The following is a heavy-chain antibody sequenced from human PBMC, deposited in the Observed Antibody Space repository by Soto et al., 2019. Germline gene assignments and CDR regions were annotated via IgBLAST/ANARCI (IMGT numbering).Heavy chain of an antibody. CDR1: GFTFSSYG. CDR3: AKGLGTTSFDY. D-gene: IGHD1-7*01. V-gene: IGHV3-30*18. J-gene: IGHJ4*02. Sequence: PGGSLRLSCAASGFTFSSYGMHWVRQAPGKGLEWVAVVSYDGSNKYYADSVKGRFTISRDNSKNTLYLQMNSLRAEDTAVCYCAKGLGTTSFDYWGQGTQVT. CDR2: VSYDGSNK.